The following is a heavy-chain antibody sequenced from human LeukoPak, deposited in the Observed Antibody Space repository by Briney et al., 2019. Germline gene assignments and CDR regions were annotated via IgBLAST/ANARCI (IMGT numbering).Heavy chain of an antibody. CDR2: ISSSSNII. Sequence: SGGPLRLSCAASGFTLSSHSMNWVRQAPGKGLEWVSFISSSSNIIYYADSVKGRFTISRDNAKSSLYLQMNSLGAEDTAIYYCARNAGSGSYSTPDYWGQGTLVTVSS. D-gene: IGHD3-10*01. J-gene: IGHJ4*02. CDR3: ARNAGSGSYSTPDY. V-gene: IGHV3-48*01. CDR1: GFTLSSHS.